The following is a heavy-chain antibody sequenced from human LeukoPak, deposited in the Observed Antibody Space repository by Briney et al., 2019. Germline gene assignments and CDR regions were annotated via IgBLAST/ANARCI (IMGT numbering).Heavy chain of an antibody. CDR2: IYHSGST. D-gene: IGHD2-2*01. J-gene: IGHJ3*02. Sequence: SETLSLTCTVSGGSISSGGYYWSWIRQPPGKGLEWIGYIYHSGSTYYNPSLKNRVTISVDRSKNQFSLKLSSVTAADTAVYYCARFSSTSWGFDIWGQGTMVTVSS. CDR1: GGSISSGGYY. V-gene: IGHV4-30-2*01. CDR3: ARFSSTSWGFDI.